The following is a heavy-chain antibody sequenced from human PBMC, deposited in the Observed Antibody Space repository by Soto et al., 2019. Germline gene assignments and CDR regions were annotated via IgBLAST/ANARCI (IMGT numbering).Heavy chain of an antibody. D-gene: IGHD6-19*01. V-gene: IGHV1-46*03. J-gene: IGHJ5*02. CDR1: GYTFTSYY. CDR2: INPSGGST. CDR3: ARDPRGIAVAGVWFDP. Sequence: ASVKVSCKASGYTFTSYYMHWVRQAPGQGLEWMGIINPSGGSTSYAQKFQGRVTMTRDTSTSTVYMELSSLRSEDTAVYYCARDPRGIAVAGVWFDPWGQGTLVTVSS.